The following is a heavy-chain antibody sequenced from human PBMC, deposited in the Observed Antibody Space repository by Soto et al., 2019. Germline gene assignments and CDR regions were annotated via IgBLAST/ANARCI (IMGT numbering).Heavy chain of an antibody. Sequence: SETLSLTCAVYGGSFSGYYWSWIRQPPGKGLEWIGEINHSGSTNYNPSLKSRFTISVDTSKNQFSLKLSSVTAADTAVYYCARGGAGITIFGVVIKSWFDPWGQGTLVTVSS. CDR3: ARGGAGITIFGVVIKSWFDP. D-gene: IGHD3-3*01. CDR2: INHSGST. V-gene: IGHV4-34*01. CDR1: GGSFSGYY. J-gene: IGHJ5*02.